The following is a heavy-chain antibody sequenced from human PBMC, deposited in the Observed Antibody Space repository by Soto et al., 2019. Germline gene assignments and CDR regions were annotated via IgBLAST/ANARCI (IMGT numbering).Heavy chain of an antibody. Sequence: QVQLVQSGAEVKKPGSSVKVSCKASGGTFSSYAISWVRQAPGQGLEWMGGIIPIFGTANYAQKFQGRVTITADKSTSTAYMELSSLRSEDTAVYYCAGGVVTASYSAYYYYGMDVWGQGTTVTVSS. CDR3: AGGVVTASYSAYYYYGMDV. V-gene: IGHV1-69*06. CDR2: IIPIFGTA. D-gene: IGHD2-21*02. CDR1: GGTFSSYA. J-gene: IGHJ6*02.